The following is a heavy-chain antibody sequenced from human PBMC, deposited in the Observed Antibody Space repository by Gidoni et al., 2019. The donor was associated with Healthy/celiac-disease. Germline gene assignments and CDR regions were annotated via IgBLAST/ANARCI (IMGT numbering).Heavy chain of an antibody. CDR1: GGSFSGYS. Sequence: QVQLQQWGAGLLKPSETLSLTCPVYGGSFSGYSRSWIRQPPGKGLEWIGEINHSGSTNYNPSLKSRVTISVDTSKNQFSLKLSSVTAADTAVYYCARGGQYSSSWYLTPGGLDPWGQGTLVTVSS. CDR3: ARGGQYSSSWYLTPGGLDP. D-gene: IGHD6-13*01. J-gene: IGHJ5*02. CDR2: INHSGST. V-gene: IGHV4-34*01.